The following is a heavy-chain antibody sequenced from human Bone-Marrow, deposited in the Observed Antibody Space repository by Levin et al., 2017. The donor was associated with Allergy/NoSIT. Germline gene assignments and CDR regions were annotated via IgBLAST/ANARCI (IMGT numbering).Heavy chain of an antibody. CDR1: GFTFSSYG. CDR3: GKAGSSWSEYFQH. V-gene: IGHV3-30*18. Sequence: GESLKISCAASGFTFSSYGMHWVRQAPGKGLEWVAVISYDGSNKYYADSVKGRFTISRDNSKNTLYLQMNSLRAEDTAVYYCGKAGSSWSEYFQHWGQGTLVTVSS. CDR2: ISYDGSNK. D-gene: IGHD6-13*01. J-gene: IGHJ1*01.